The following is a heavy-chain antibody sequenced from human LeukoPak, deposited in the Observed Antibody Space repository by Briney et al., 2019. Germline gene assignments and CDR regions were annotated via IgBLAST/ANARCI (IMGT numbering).Heavy chain of an antibody. J-gene: IGHJ4*02. D-gene: IGHD3-16*02. Sequence: AGGSLRLSCAASGFTSGAYWMSWFRQAPGKGPEWVASIKDDGSAQFYVDSLEGRFTISRDNAKNTLYLQMDTMRVEDTAVYYCARHIVGEQNFDYWSQGTLVTVSS. CDR2: IKDDGSAQ. CDR1: GFTSGAYW. V-gene: IGHV3-7*01. CDR3: ARHIVGEQNFDY.